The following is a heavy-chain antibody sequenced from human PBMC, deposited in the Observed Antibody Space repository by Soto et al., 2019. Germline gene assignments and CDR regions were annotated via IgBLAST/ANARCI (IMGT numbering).Heavy chain of an antibody. CDR3: ARESFSASPNFFDY. CDR2: ISLSGSTI. V-gene: IGHV3-48*03. Sequence: LRLSCAASGFAFSNYEMNWVRQAPGKGLEWVSYISLSGSTIYYADSVKGRFTISRDDAKNSLYLQMDSLRADDTAVYYCARESFSASPNFFDYWGQGTLVTVSS. D-gene: IGHD3-3*02. CDR1: GFAFSNYE. J-gene: IGHJ4*02.